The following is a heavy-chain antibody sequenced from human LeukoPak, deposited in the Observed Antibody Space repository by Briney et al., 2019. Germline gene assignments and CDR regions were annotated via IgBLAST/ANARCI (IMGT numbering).Heavy chain of an antibody. CDR2: ISSSSSTI. CDR1: GFTFSSYS. Sequence: PGGSLRLSCAASGFTFSSYSMNWVRQAPGKGLEWVSYISSSSSTIYYADSVEGRFTISRDNAKNSLYLQMNSLRAEDTAVYYCARDRNSSNWYGGYWGQGTLVTVSS. CDR3: ARDRNSSNWYGGY. J-gene: IGHJ4*02. V-gene: IGHV3-48*04. D-gene: IGHD6-13*01.